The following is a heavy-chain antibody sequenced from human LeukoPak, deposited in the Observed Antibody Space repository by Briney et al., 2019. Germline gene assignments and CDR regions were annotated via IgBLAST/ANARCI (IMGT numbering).Heavy chain of an antibody. D-gene: IGHD3-16*02. CDR2: ISGSGGST. CDR1: GFTFSSYA. J-gene: IGHJ4*02. CDR3: ARDTSSYPQFDD. Sequence: GGSLRLSCPASGFTFSSYAMSWVRQAPGKGLEWVSAISGSGGSTYYADSVKGRFTISRDNSKNTLYLQMNSLRAEDTAVYYCARDTSSYPQFDDWGQGTLVTVSS. V-gene: IGHV3-23*01.